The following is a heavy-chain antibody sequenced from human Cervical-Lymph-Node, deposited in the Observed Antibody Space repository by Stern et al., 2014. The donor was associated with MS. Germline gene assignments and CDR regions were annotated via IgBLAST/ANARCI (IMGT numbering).Heavy chain of an antibody. D-gene: IGHD3-22*01. CDR1: GYSFNNQW. V-gene: IGHV5-51*01. Sequence: EVQLVQSGAEVKKTGESLKISCQASGYSFNNQWIDWVRQTPGEGLEWMGIIYPDDSDTRYWPSFQGQVTISADKSSSVAYLQWRRLKTSDTAIYFCAIRRSGFYYFDSWGQGTLVTVSS. CDR3: AIRRSGFYYFDS. J-gene: IGHJ4*02. CDR2: IYPDDSDT.